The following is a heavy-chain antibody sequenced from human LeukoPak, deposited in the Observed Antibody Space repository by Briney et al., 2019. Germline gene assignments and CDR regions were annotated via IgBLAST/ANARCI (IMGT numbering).Heavy chain of an antibody. Sequence: PGGSLRLSCAASGFTFSTYWMSWIRQPPGKGLEWIGEINHSGSTNYNPSLKSRVTISVDTSKNQFSLKLSPVTAADTAVYYCARGPPDSPHDYWGQGTLVTVSS. CDR2: INHSGST. J-gene: IGHJ4*02. D-gene: IGHD2-15*01. CDR3: ARGPPDSPHDY. V-gene: IGHV4-34*01. CDR1: GFTFSTYW.